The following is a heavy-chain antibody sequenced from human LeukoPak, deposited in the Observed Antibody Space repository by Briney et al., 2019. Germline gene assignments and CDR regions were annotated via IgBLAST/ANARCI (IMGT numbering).Heavy chain of an antibody. D-gene: IGHD5-24*01. V-gene: IGHV3-23*01. J-gene: IGHJ4*02. Sequence: PGGSLRLSCAASGFTFSSYAMSWVRQAPGKGLEWVSAISGSGGSTYYADSVKGRFTISRDNSKNTLYLQMNSLRSEDTAVYYCERRPERWPQNHRTLDNWGQGTLVTVSS. CDR3: ERRPERWPQNHRTLDN. CDR1: GFTFSSYA. CDR2: ISGSGGST.